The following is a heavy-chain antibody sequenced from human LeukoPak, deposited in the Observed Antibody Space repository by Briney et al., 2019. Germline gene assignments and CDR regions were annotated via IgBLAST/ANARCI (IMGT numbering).Heavy chain of an antibody. J-gene: IGHJ4*02. CDR3: ARGTYYSDC. V-gene: IGHV3-48*02. Sequence: GGSLRLSCAASGFTFSTYGMNWVREAPGKGLEWVSYISIVITTVYYADSVKGSFTISRDNARNSLYLQMNSLRDEDTAVYYCARGTYYSDCWGQGTLVTVSS. CDR2: ISIVITTV. CDR1: GFTFSTYG.